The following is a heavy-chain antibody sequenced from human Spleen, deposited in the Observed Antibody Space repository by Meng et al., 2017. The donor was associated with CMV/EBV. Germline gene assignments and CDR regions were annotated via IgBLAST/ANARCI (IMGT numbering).Heavy chain of an antibody. CDR1: GYTFTGYY. J-gene: IGHJ6*02. Sequence: ASVKVSCQASGYTFTGYYMHWVRQAPGQGLEWMGWINPNSGGTNYAQKFQGRVTMTRDTSISTAYMELSRLRSDDTAVYYCARGSNRGYYYGMDVWGQGTTVTVSS. D-gene: IGHD2/OR15-2a*01. CDR3: ARGSNRGYYYGMDV. V-gene: IGHV1-2*02. CDR2: INPNSGGT.